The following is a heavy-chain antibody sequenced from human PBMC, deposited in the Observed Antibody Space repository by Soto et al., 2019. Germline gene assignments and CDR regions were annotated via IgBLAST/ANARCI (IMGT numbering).Heavy chain of an antibody. Sequence: PGGSLRLSCTASGFTFCDYALSWFRQAPGKGLEWVGFIRSKAYGGTTEYAASVKGRFTISRDDSKSIAYLQMNGLKTEDTAVYYCTRGKQQLPRSYYFDYWGQGTLVTVSS. V-gene: IGHV3-49*03. D-gene: IGHD6-13*01. J-gene: IGHJ4*02. CDR3: TRGKQQLPRSYYFDY. CDR1: GFTFCDYA. CDR2: IRSKAYGGTT.